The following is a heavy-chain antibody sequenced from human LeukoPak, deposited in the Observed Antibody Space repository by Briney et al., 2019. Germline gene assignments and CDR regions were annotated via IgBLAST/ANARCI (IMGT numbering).Heavy chain of an antibody. J-gene: IGHJ4*02. CDR2: IYYSGST. V-gene: IGHV4-59*08. CDR1: GGSISSYY. Sequence: SETLSLTCTVSGGSISSYYWSRIRQPPGKGLEWIGYIYYSGSTNYNPSLKSRVTISVDTSKNQFSLKLSSVTAADTAVYYCARLKDSSGWYVIGYWGQGTLVTVSS. D-gene: IGHD6-19*01. CDR3: ARLKDSSGWYVIGY.